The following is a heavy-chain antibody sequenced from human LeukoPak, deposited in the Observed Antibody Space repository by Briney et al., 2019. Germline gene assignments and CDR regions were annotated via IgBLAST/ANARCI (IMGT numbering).Heavy chain of an antibody. D-gene: IGHD3-16*02. CDR2: IIPIFGTA. J-gene: IGHJ6*03. CDR3: ASSGLGELSAWDYYMDV. V-gene: IGHV1-69*05. Sequence: ASVKVSCKASGYTFTSYGISWVRQAPGQGLEWMGGIIPIFGTANYAQKFQGRVTITTDESTSTAYMELSSLRSEDTAVYYCASSGLGELSAWDYYMDVWGKGTTVTVSS. CDR1: GYTFTSYG.